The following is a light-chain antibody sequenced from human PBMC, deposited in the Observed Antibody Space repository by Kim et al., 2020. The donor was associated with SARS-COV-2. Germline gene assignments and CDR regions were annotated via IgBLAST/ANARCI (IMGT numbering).Light chain of an antibody. V-gene: IGLV1-47*01. Sequence: GQWAPMSCSKSSSNTGSNYVYWYQQLPGTAPELLIYRNNQRPSGVPDRFSGSKSGTSASLAISGLRSEDEADYYCAAWDDSLSGVVFGGGTQLTVL. CDR1: SSNTGSNY. CDR3: AAWDDSLSGVV. CDR2: RNN. J-gene: IGLJ2*01.